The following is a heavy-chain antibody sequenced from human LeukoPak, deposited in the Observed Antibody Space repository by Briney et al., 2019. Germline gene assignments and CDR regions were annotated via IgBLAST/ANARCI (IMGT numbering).Heavy chain of an antibody. CDR3: ARDLVAAAGDY. V-gene: IGHV3-53*01. J-gene: IGHJ4*02. D-gene: IGHD6-13*01. CDR1: GFTVSSNY. CDR2: IYSGGST. Sequence: GGSLRLSCAASGFTVSSNYMSWVRQAPGKGLEWVSVIYSGGSTYYADSVKGRFTISRDNSKNTLCLQMNSLRAEDTAVYYCARDLVAAAGDYWGQGTLVTVSS.